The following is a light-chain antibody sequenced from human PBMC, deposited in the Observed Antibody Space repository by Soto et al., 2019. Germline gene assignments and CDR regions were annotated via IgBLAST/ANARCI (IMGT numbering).Light chain of an antibody. V-gene: IGKV3-20*01. CDR1: QTVGTTY. CDR2: GAS. CDR3: QLYGSSRWT. Sequence: ESVLAPSPSTLSFSPGERATLSCRASQTVGTTYLAWYQHKPGQAPRLLIYGASTRATGIPDRFSGSRSGTDFTLTISRLEPEDFAVYFCQLYGSSRWTFGQGTKVDIK. J-gene: IGKJ1*01.